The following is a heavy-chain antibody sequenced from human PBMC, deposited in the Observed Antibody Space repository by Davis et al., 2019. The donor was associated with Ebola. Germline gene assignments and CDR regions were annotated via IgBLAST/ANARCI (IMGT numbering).Heavy chain of an antibody. V-gene: IGHV3-43*01. J-gene: IGHJ4*02. CDR3: AGAGEGRD. CDR1: GFTFGDYT. CDR2: ISWDGSLT. D-gene: IGHD1-26*01. Sequence: PGGSLRLSCAASGFTFGDYTMYWVRHAPGKGLEWLSLISWDGSLTYYADSVRGRFTISRDNSKNTLYLQMNSLRAEDTAVYYCAGAGEGRDWGQGTLVTVSS.